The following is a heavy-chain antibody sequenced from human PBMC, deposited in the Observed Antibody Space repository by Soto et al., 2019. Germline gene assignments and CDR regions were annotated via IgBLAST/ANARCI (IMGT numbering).Heavy chain of an antibody. CDR1: VFILIPYW. CDR3: VRGGVHYYDNSFDY. V-gene: IGHV3-7*03. CDR2: IKQDGSER. J-gene: IGHJ4*02. D-gene: IGHD3-22*01. Sequence: LRLSCAASVFILIPYWMSCVRQAPGKGLEWVSNIKQDGSERNYVNSVKGRFTISRDNAKNSVYLEMNSLRAEDTAVYYCVRGGVHYYDNSFDYWGQGTLVTVSS.